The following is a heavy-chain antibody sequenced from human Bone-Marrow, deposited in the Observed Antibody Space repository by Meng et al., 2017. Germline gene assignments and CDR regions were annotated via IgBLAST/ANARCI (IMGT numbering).Heavy chain of an antibody. V-gene: IGHV3-15*01. D-gene: IGHD6-13*01. Sequence: EGLLVESGGGLVKPGGSLRLSCVASGLSFTEAWMSWVRQAPGKGLEWVGRIKRNSDGGTIDYAAPVKGRFTISRDDSKNTLYLQMDSLITEDTAVYFCATGAAAADHWGQGTLVTVSS. CDR2: IKRNSDGGTI. CDR3: ATGAAAADH. J-gene: IGHJ4*02. CDR1: GLSFTEAW.